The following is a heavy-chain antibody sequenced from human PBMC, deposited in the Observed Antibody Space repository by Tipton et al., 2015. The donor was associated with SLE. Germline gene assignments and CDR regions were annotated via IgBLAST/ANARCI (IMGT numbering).Heavy chain of an antibody. Sequence: TLSLTCTVSGGSISSYYWSWIRQPPGKGLEWIGYIYYSGSTNYNPSLKSRVTISVDTSKNQFSLKLSSVTAADTAVYYCARDKGGTKAAAALFDPWGQGTLVTVSS. V-gene: IGHV4-59*12. CDR3: ARDKGGTKAAAALFDP. D-gene: IGHD6-13*01. J-gene: IGHJ5*02. CDR1: GGSISSYY. CDR2: IYYSGST.